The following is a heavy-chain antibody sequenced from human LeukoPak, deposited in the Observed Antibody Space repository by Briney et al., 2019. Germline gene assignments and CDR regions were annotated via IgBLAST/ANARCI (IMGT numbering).Heavy chain of an antibody. CDR3: AKDVPAAYFDY. V-gene: IGHV3-30*02. Sequence: GGSLRLSCAASGFTFSNYGMHWVRQAPGKGLEWVAFVRYDESTKFYAGSVKGRFTISRDNSKTTLYLQMNSLRAEDTAVYYCAKDVPAAYFDYWGQGTLVTVSP. J-gene: IGHJ4*02. D-gene: IGHD2-2*01. CDR1: GFTFSNYG. CDR2: VRYDESTK.